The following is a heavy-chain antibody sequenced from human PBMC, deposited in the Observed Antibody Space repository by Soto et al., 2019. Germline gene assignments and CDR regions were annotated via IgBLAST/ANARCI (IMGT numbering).Heavy chain of an antibody. CDR1: GGSISSGGYY. D-gene: IGHD3-10*01. J-gene: IGHJ5*02. CDR2: IYYSGST. V-gene: IGHV4-31*03. Sequence: PSETLSLTCTVSGGSISSGGYYWSWIRQHPGKGLEWIGYIYYSGSTYYNSSLKSRVTISVDTSKNQFSLKLSSVTAADTAVYYCARGGRGVRGVIIVGFPWFDPWGQGTLVTVSS. CDR3: ARGGRGVRGVIIVGFPWFDP.